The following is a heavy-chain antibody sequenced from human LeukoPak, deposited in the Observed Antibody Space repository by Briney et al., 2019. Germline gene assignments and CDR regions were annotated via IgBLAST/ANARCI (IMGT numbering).Heavy chain of an antibody. D-gene: IGHD3-3*01. V-gene: IGHV3-33*06. J-gene: IGHJ4*02. CDR1: GFTFSSYG. CDR2: IWYDGSNK. Sequence: GGSLRLSCAASGFTFSSYGMHWVRQAPGKGLEWVAVIWYDGSNKYYADSVKGRFTISRDNSKNTLYLQVNSLRAEDTAVYYCAKPSRFWSGYSYPTVDFDYWGQGTLVTVSS. CDR3: AKPSRFWSGYSYPTVDFDY.